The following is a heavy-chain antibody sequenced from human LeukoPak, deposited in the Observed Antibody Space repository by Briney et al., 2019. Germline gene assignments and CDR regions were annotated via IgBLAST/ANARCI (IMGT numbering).Heavy chain of an antibody. CDR1: GYSFSNFW. CDR2: IYPAASDT. J-gene: IGHJ6*02. V-gene: IGHV5-51*01. D-gene: IGHD3-9*01. CDR3: ARHFSLTGYYLNYYYYGMDV. Sequence: GESLKISCKGSGYSFSNFWIGWVRQMPGQGLEWMGVIYPAASDTRYNPSFQGQVSISADKSTTTSYLQWSSLKASDTAMYYCARHFSLTGYYLNYYYYGMDVWGQGTTVTVSS.